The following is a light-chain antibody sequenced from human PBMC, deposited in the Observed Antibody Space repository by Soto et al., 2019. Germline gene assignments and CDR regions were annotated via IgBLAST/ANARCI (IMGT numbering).Light chain of an antibody. CDR2: EVS. J-gene: IGLJ1*01. Sequence: QSVLTQPASVSGSPGQSITISCTGTSSDVGGYNYVSWYQQHPGKAPKLMIYEVSNRPSGVSNRFSGSKSGNTASLTISGLQAEDEAEYYCISYKSSSTYVFGTGTKVTVL. CDR1: SSDVGGYNY. CDR3: ISYKSSSTYV. V-gene: IGLV2-14*01.